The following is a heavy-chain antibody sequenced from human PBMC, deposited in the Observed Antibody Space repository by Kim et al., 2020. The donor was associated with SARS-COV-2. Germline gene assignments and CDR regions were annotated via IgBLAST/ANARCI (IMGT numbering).Heavy chain of an antibody. V-gene: IGHV3-15*01. CDR1: GFTFNNAC. CDR2: IKSQTGGVTT. D-gene: IGHD5-18*01. J-gene: IGHJ4*01. Sequence: GGSLRLSCTASGFTFNNACMTWVRQAPGKSLEWVGHIKSQTGGVTTDYAAPVRDRFTISKDDSEKTLELQMKSLTAEDTAVYYSTTSPGYFSTSPFDFWG. CDR3: TTSPGYFSTSPFDF.